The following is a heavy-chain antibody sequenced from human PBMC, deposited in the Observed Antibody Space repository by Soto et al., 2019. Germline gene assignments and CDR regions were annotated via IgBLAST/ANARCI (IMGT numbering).Heavy chain of an antibody. J-gene: IGHJ4*02. V-gene: IGHV4-59*01. Sequence: SETLSLTCTVSGGSISSYYWSWIRQPPGKGLEWIGYIYYSGSTNYNPSLKSRVTISVDTSKNQFSLKLNSVTAADTAVYYCARALRSLGELCTYSFHYWGQGTLVTVSS. CDR3: ARALRSLGELCTYSFHY. CDR1: GGSISSYY. CDR2: IYYSGST. D-gene: IGHD3-10*01.